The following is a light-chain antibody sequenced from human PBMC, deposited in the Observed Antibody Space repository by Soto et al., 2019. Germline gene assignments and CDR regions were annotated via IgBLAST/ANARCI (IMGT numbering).Light chain of an antibody. CDR2: EAS. V-gene: IGKV3-11*01. Sequence: EIVLTQSPVTLSLSPGERATLSCRASQSVRTYLAWYQVKPGQAPRLLLYEASRRASGVPARFSGSGSGTDFTLTISSLEPEDVALYYCQQRNTWPPITFGQGTRLEIK. CDR3: QQRNTWPPIT. CDR1: QSVRTY. J-gene: IGKJ5*01.